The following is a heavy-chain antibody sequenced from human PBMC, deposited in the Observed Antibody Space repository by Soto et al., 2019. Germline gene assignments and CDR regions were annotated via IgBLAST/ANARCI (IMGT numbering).Heavy chain of an antibody. CDR3: ARKQAGVQIGWEYALDI. J-gene: IGHJ3*02. CDR1: GYTFSNNA. CDR2: IHGGTGNT. Sequence: QVQLVQSGAEVKKPGASVKVSCEASGYTFSNNAIMWLRQAPGQRPEWMGYIHGGTGNTKYSENLQGRITITRDTSASTVYMELSSLRSEDTALYYCARKQAGVQIGWEYALDIWGQGTKVTVSS. D-gene: IGHD1-26*01. V-gene: IGHV1-3*01.